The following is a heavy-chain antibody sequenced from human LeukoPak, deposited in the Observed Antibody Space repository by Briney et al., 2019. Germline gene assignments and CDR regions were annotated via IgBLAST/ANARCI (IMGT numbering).Heavy chain of an antibody. CDR1: GYTFTGYY. CDR2: INPNSGGT. J-gene: IGHJ5*02. D-gene: IGHD4-17*01. Sequence: ASVKVSCKASGYTFTGYYTHWVRQAPGQGLEWMGRINPNSGGTNYAQKFQGRVTMTRDTSISTAYMELSRLRSDDTAVYYCARVGANWTTVWFDPWGQGTLVTV. V-gene: IGHV1-2*06. CDR3: ARVGANWTTVWFDP.